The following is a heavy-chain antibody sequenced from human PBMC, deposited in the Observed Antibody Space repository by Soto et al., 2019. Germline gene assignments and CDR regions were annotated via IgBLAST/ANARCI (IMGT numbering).Heavy chain of an antibody. CDR1: GDSISSDY. V-gene: IGHV4-59*01. CDR3: ARGGYGSGSFF. J-gene: IGHJ4*02. D-gene: IGHD3-10*01. Sequence: QVQLQESGPGLVKPSETLSLTCTVSGDSISSDYWSWIRQPPGKGLEWIGYIYYSGSTTYNPSLKSRVTISIDTSKNQFSLKLSSVTAADTAVYYCARGGYGSGSFFWGQGTLVTVSS. CDR2: IYYSGST.